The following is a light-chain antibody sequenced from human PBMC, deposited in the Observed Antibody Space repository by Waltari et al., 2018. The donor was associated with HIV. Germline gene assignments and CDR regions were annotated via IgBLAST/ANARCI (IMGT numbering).Light chain of an antibody. V-gene: IGLV1-47*01. CDR1: SSHIGSNY. CDR2: RNN. Sequence: QSVLTQPPSASGTPWQRVTISCSGSSSHIGSNYVYWYQQLPGTTPKLLIYRNNRRPSGVPDRFSGSKSGTSASLAISGLRSEDEADYYCAAWDDSLSGWVFGGGTKLTVL. J-gene: IGLJ3*02. CDR3: AAWDDSLSGWV.